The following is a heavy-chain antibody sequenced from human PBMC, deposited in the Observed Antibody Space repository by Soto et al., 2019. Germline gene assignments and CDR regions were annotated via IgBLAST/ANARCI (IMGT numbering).Heavy chain of an antibody. CDR2: ISYDGSNK. Sequence: QVQLVESGGGVVQPGRYLRLSCAASGFTFSSYAMHWVRQAPGKGLEWVAVISYDGSNKYYADSVKGRFTISRDNSKNTLDLQMNSLRAEDTAVYYCARSFYGDYEYYYDYWGQGTLVTVSS. CDR3: ARSFYGDYEYYYDY. CDR1: GFTFSSYA. V-gene: IGHV3-30-3*01. J-gene: IGHJ4*02. D-gene: IGHD4-17*01.